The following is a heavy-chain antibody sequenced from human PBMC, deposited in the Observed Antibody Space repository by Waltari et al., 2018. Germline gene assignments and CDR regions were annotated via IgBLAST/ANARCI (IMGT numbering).Heavy chain of an antibody. Sequence: QVQLVQSGAEVRKPESSVRVSCKASGVTFTSYALSWVRQSPGQGLEWMGGIIPIFGTANYAQKFQGRVTITADESTSTAYMELSRRRSEDTAVYYGARWRTTASGFEGNYWGQGTLVTVSS. J-gene: IGHJ4*02. CDR1: GVTFTSYA. V-gene: IGHV1-69*01. CDR3: ARWRTTASGFEGNY. CDR2: IIPIFGTA. D-gene: IGHD3-10*01.